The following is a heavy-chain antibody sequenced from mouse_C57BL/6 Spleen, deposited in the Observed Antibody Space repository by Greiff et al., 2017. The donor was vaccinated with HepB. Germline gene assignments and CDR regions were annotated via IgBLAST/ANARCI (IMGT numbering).Heavy chain of an antibody. D-gene: IGHD2-4*01. CDR2: ISSGGSYT. CDR1: GFTFSSYG. J-gene: IGHJ4*01. V-gene: IGHV5-6*01. CDR3: ARHGTKSYYDYDGYAMDY. Sequence: EVKLMESGGDLVKPGGSLKLSCAASGFTFSSYGMSWVRQTPDKRLEWVATISSGGSYTYYPDSVKGRFTISRDNAKNTLYLQMSSLKSEDTAMYYCARHGTKSYYDYDGYAMDYWGQGTSVTVSS.